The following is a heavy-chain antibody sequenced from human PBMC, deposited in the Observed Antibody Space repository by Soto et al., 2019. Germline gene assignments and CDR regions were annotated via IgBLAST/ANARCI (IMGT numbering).Heavy chain of an antibody. Sequence: SGPTLVNPTETLTLTCTVSGFSLSNARMGVSWIRQPPGKALEWLAHIFSNDEKSYSTSLKSRLTISKDTSKSQVVLTMTNMDPVDTATYYCARICYEVGPGPYFDWLSGAIYFDYWGQGTLVTVSS. CDR1: GFSLSNARMG. D-gene: IGHD3-9*01. V-gene: IGHV2-26*01. CDR3: ARICYEVGPGPYFDWLSGAIYFDY. J-gene: IGHJ4*02. CDR2: IFSNDEK.